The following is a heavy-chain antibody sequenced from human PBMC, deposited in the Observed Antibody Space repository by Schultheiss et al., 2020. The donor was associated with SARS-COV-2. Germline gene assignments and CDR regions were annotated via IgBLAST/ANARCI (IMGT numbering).Heavy chain of an antibody. J-gene: IGHJ4*02. D-gene: IGHD5-24*01. V-gene: IGHV2-70*11. CDR3: ARIRAPGLGGYNSPYYFDY. Sequence: SGPTLVKPTQTLTLTCTFSGFSLSTSGVGVGWIRQPPGKALEWLARIDWDDDKYYSTSLKTRLTISKDTSKSQVVLTMTNMDPVDTATYYCARIRAPGLGGYNSPYYFDYWGQGTLVTVS. CDR1: GFSLSTSGVG. CDR2: IDWDDDK.